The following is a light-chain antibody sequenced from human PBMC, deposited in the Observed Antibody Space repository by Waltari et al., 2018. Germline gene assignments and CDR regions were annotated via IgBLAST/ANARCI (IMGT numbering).Light chain of an antibody. Sequence: QTVLTQAPSLSVSPGGTVTLTCALSSVSASSPPYASWDQQTPGQSPRPVVYKGNGRSSGVPDRFSGSILGNKAALTITGAQADDESDYHCSMYMGSGIWVFGGGTKLTVL. J-gene: IGLJ3*02. CDR3: SMYMGSGIWV. CDR1: SVSASSPPY. V-gene: IGLV8-61*01. CDR2: KGN.